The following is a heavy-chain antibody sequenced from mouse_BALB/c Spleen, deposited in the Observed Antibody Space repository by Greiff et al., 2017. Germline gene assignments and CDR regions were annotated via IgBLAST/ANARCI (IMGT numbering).Heavy chain of an antibody. CDR1: GFTFSSYT. J-gene: IGHJ1*01. CDR2: ISSGGSYT. Sequence: EVNLVESGGGLVEPGGSLKLSCAASGFTFSSYTMSWVRQTPEKRLEWVATISSGGSYTYYPDSVKGRFTISRDNAKNTLYLQMSSLKSEDTAMYYCTRDGGVWGAGTTVTVSS. CDR3: TRDGGV. V-gene: IGHV5-6-4*01.